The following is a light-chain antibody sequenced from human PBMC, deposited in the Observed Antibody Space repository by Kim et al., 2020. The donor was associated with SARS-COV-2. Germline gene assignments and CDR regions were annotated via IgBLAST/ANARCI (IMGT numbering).Light chain of an antibody. J-gene: IGKJ4*01. V-gene: IGKV3-11*01. CDR2: DAS. Sequence: PPGTGSPPPARASKSVSNFLAWYKPKPGQAPSPLIYDASTRAIGIPARFSGIGSGTDFPLPISSLEPEDFALFSCQRLGSWPRSFGGGTTVDSK. CDR3: QRLGSWPRS. CDR1: KSVSNF.